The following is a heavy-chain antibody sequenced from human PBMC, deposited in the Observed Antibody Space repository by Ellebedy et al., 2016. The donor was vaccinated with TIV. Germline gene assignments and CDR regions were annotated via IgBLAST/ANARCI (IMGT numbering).Heavy chain of an antibody. Sequence: ASVKVSXXASGYTFTSYYMHWVRQAPGQGLEWMGIINPSGGRTSYAQKFQGRVTMTRDTSTSTVYMELSSLRSEDTAVYYCARDLFGGVTADYWGQGTLVTGSS. CDR2: INPSGGRT. J-gene: IGHJ4*02. CDR3: ARDLFGGVTADY. CDR1: GYTFTSYY. D-gene: IGHD3-16*01. V-gene: IGHV1-46*01.